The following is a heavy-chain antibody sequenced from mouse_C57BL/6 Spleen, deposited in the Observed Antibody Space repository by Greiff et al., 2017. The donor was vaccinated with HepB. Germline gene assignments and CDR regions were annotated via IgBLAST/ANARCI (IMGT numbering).Heavy chain of an antibody. CDR3: ARQDSNSYYFDY. Sequence: DVMLVESGGGLVQPGGSLKLSCAASGFTFSDYYMYWVRQTPEKRLEWVAYISNGGGSTYYPDTVKGRFTISRDNAKNTLYLQMSRLKSEDTAMYYCARQDSNSYYFDYWGQGTTLTVSS. V-gene: IGHV5-12*01. J-gene: IGHJ2*01. CDR1: GFTFSDYY. D-gene: IGHD2-5*01. CDR2: ISNGGGST.